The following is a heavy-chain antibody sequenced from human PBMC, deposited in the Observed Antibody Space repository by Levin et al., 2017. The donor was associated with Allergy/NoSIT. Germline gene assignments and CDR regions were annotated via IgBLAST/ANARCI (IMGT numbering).Heavy chain of an antibody. D-gene: IGHD1-26*01. CDR1: GFAFSSYS. Sequence: GESLKISCAASGFAFSSYSIHWVRQAPGKGLEAVAVITKDGKKTYYADAVRGRFTISRDNSRNTLYLQMNSLGPEDTAVYYCARPTRVGGTYYDAFDVWGQGTMVTVSS. J-gene: IGHJ3*01. CDR3: ARPTRVGGTYYDAFDV. CDR2: ITKDGKKT. V-gene: IGHV3-30*04.